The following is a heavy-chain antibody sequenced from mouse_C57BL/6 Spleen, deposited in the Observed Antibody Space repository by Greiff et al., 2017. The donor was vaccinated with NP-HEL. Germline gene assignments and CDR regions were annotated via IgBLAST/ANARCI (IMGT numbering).Heavy chain of an antibody. CDR1: GYSFTGYY. Sequence: EVQLQQSGPELVKPGASVKISCKASGYSFTGYYMNWVKQSPEKSLEWIGEINPSTGGTTYNQKFKAKATLTVDKSSSTAYMQLKSLTSEDSAVYYCAERYFDVWGTGTTVTVSS. CDR3: AERYFDV. CDR2: INPSTGGT. J-gene: IGHJ1*03. V-gene: IGHV1-42*01.